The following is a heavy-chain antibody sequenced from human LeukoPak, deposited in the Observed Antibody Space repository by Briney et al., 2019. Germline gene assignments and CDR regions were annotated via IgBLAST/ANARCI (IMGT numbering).Heavy chain of an antibody. V-gene: IGHV3-23*01. Sequence: PGGSLRLSCAASGFTFSSYAMHWVRQAPGKGLEWVSAISGSGGSTYYADSVKGRFTISRDNSKNTLYLQMNSLRAEDTAVYYCAKGLSLYYDSSGYLFDYWGQGTLVTVSS. CDR2: ISGSGGST. J-gene: IGHJ4*02. D-gene: IGHD3-22*01. CDR3: AKGLSLYYDSSGYLFDY. CDR1: GFTFSSYA.